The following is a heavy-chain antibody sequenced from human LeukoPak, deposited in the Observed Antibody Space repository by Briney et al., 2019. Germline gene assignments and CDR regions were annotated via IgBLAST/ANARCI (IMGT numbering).Heavy chain of an antibody. V-gene: IGHV3-30*04. CDR2: TSYDGSRS. CDR3: TRDLMDYDVSTGLHHYYMDV. D-gene: IGHD3-9*01. CDR1: GFSFSYSA. J-gene: IGHJ6*02. Sequence: AGGSLRLSCAASGFSFSYSALHWVRQAPGKGLEWVALTSYDGSRSFYADSVRGRFTISRDNAKNTLYLQMNTLRVEDTAVYYCTRDLMDYDVSTGLHHYYMDVWGQGTTVTVSS.